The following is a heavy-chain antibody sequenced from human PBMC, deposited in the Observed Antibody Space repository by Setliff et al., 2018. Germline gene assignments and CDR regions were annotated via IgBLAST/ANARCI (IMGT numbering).Heavy chain of an antibody. Sequence: ASVKVSCKASGYTFTSYYIHWVRQAPGQGLEWMGIINPSSGTTFYAPKFQGRVTMTRDTSTSTFYMELSSLRSEDTAVYYCARGVGAMGDYWGQGTLVTVSS. V-gene: IGHV1-46*01. CDR1: GYTFTSYY. CDR2: INPSSGTT. J-gene: IGHJ4*02. CDR3: ARGVGAMGDY. D-gene: IGHD1-26*01.